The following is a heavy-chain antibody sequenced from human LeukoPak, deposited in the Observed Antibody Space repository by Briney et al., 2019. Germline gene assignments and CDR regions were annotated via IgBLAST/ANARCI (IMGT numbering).Heavy chain of an antibody. CDR2: IYPGDSDT. CDR3: ARHGDIVATIPDYYMDV. CDR1: GYSFTSYW. J-gene: IGHJ6*03. Sequence: GESLKISCKGSGYSFTSYWIGWVRQMPGKGLEWMGIIYPGDSDTRYSPSFQGQVTISADKSISTAYLQWSSLKASDTAMYYCARHGDIVATIPDYYMDVWGKGTTVTVSS. D-gene: IGHD5-12*01. V-gene: IGHV5-51*01.